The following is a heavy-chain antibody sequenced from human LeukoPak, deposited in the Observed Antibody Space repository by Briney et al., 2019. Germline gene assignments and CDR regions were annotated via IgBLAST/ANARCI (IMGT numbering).Heavy chain of an antibody. CDR3: ARGTAGYHSSYFDY. CDR2: INSDGSAT. CDR1: GFTFSGYW. J-gene: IGHJ4*02. D-gene: IGHD3-16*02. V-gene: IGHV3-74*01. Sequence: GGSLRLSCAASGFTFSGYWMHWVRQAPGKGLVWVSRINSDGSATAYADSVKGRFTISRDNAENTLYLQMNSLRAEDTAVYYCARGTAGYHSSYFDYWGQGTLVTVSS.